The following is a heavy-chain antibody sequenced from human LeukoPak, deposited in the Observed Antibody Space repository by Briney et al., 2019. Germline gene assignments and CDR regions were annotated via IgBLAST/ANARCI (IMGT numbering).Heavy chain of an antibody. J-gene: IGHJ4*02. CDR1: GFTFSSYG. CDR2: IWYDGSNK. D-gene: IGHD2-2*01. CDR3: ADPPVGY. Sequence: PGRSLRLSCAASGFTFSSYGMHWVRQAPGKGLEWVAVIWYDGSNKYYADSVKGRFTISRDNSKNTLYLQMNSLRAEDTAVYYRADPPVGYWGQGTLVTVSS. V-gene: IGHV3-33*01.